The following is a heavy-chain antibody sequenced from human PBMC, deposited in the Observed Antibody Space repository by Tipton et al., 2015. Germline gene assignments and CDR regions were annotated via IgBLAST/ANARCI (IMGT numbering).Heavy chain of an antibody. CDR3: AKGHATWDYFDY. D-gene: IGHD1-1*01. CDR2: IYYSGST. J-gene: IGHJ4*02. Sequence: TLSLTCTVSGGSISSGGYYWSWIRQHPGKGLEWIGYIYYSGSTYYNPSLKSRVTISVDTSKNQFSLKLSSVTAADTAVYYCAKGHATWDYFDYWGQGTLVTVSS. V-gene: IGHV4-31*03. CDR1: GGSISSGGYY.